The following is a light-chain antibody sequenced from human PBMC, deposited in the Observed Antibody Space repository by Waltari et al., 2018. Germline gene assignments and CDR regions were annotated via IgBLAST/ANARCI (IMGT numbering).Light chain of an antibody. J-gene: IGKJ1*01. CDR2: GAS. V-gene: IGKV3-15*01. CDR3: QQYNSWPT. Sequence: LSVSLGERVTLSCRAGQYVSNNLAWYQQKPGQAPRLLISGASTRATGIPSRFSGSASGTEFTLTISSLQSEDAAVYYCQQYNSWPTFGQGTKVEV. CDR1: QYVSNN.